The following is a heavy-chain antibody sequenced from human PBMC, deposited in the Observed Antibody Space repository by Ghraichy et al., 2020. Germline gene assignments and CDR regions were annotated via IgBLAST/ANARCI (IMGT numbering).Heavy chain of an antibody. CDR2: IIPILGIA. CDR3: ARDSFGDTAMDGLMSWRNWFDP. V-gene: IGHV1-69*04. D-gene: IGHD5-18*01. Sequence: SVKVSCKASGGTFSSYTISWVRQAPGQGLEWMGRIIPILGIANYAQKFQGRVTITADKSTSTAYMELSSLRSEDTAVYYCARDSFGDTAMDGLMSWRNWFDPWGQGTLVTVSS. J-gene: IGHJ5*02. CDR1: GGTFSSYT.